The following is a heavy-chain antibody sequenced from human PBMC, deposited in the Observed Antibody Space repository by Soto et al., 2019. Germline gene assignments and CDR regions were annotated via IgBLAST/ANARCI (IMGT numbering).Heavy chain of an antibody. CDR3: SKDNLAVAGPWSY. Sequence: GGSLRLSCAASGFTFSSYAMSWVRQAPGKGLEWVSAISGSGGSTYYADSVKGRFTISRDNSKNTLYLQMNSLRAEDTAVYYSSKDNLAVAGPWSYRGQGTLVTVSS. D-gene: IGHD6-19*01. J-gene: IGHJ4*02. CDR1: GFTFSSYA. CDR2: ISGSGGST. V-gene: IGHV3-23*01.